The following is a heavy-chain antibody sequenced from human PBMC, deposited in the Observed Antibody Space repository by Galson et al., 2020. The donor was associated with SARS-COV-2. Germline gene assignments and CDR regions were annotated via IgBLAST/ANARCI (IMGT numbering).Heavy chain of an antibody. CDR2: FDPEDGET. V-gene: IGHV1-24*01. Sequence: GESLKISCKVSGYTLTELSMHWVRQAPGKGLEWMGGFDPEDGETIYAQQFQGRVTMTEDTSTDTAYMELSSLRSEDTAVYYCATGPPTYYGSGSSPYWFDPWGQGTLVTVSS. J-gene: IGHJ5*02. D-gene: IGHD3-10*01. CDR1: GYTLTELS. CDR3: ATGPPTYYGSGSSPYWFDP.